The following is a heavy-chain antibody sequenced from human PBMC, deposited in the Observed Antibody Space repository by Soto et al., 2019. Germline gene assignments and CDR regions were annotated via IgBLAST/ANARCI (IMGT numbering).Heavy chain of an antibody. CDR2: INPNSGGT. D-gene: IGHD3-22*01. V-gene: IGHV1-2*02. CDR3: ARGEDFYGSSGSGFDY. J-gene: IGHJ4*02. CDR1: GYTFTGYY. Sequence: ASVKVSCKASGYTFTGYYMYWVRQAPGQGLEWMGWINPNSGGTNYAQKFQGRVTMTRDTSISTAYMELSRLRSDDTAVYYCARGEDFYGSSGSGFDYWGQGTLVTVSS.